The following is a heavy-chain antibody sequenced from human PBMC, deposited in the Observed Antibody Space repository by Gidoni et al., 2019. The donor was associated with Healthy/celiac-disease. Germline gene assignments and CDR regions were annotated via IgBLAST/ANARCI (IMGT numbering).Heavy chain of an antibody. Sequence: EVQLLASGGGLVQPGGCLRLYCAASGFTFSSFSMSWVRQALGKGLGLVQAIRGSCGSTYYADSVKGRFTISRDKYKNTLYLQMNSRRAEDTAVYYCAKNPYDLEHGAFDIWGQGTMVTVSS. CDR3: AKNPYDLEHGAFDI. V-gene: IGHV3-23*01. J-gene: IGHJ3*02. D-gene: IGHD3-3*01. CDR1: GFTFSSFS. CDR2: IRGSCGST.